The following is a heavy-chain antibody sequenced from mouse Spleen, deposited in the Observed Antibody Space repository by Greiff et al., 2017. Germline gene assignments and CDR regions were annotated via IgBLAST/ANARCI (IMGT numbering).Heavy chain of an antibody. D-gene: IGHD2-14*01. CDR2: IDPENGDT. J-gene: IGHJ1*01. V-gene: IGHV14-4*01. CDR3: AREGYDWYFDV. Sequence: EVQLQQSGAELVRPGASVKLSCTASGFNIKDDYMHWVKQRPEQGLEWIGWIDPENGDTEYASKFKGKATLTADKSSSTAYMQLNSLTSEDSAVYFCAREGYDWYFDVWGAGTTVTVSS. CDR1: GFNIKDDY.